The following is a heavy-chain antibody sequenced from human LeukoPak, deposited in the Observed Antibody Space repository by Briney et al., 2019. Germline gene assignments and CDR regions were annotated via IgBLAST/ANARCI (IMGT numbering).Heavy chain of an antibody. D-gene: IGHD5-18*01. J-gene: IGHJ4*02. Sequence: GGSLRLSCAASGFTFSNYTMNWVRQAPGKGLEWVSSITTTSNYIYYADSLKGRFTITRGNAKNSLYLQMNRLRAEDTAVYYGAGDRSGYTFDDWGQGSLVTVSS. CDR2: ITTTSNYI. CDR1: GFTFSNYT. CDR3: AGDRSGYTFDD. V-gene: IGHV3-21*01.